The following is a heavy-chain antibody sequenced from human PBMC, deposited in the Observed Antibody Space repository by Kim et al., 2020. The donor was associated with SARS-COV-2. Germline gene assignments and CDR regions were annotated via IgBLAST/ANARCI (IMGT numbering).Heavy chain of an antibody. D-gene: IGHD2-15*01. V-gene: IGHV3-30*04. CDR1: GFTFSSYA. CDR2: ISYDGSNK. J-gene: IGHJ3*02. Sequence: GGSLRLSCAASGFTFSSYAMHWVRQAPGKGLEWVAVISYDGSNKYYADSVKGRFTISRDNSKNTLYLQMNSLRAEDTAVYYCARDILGYCSGGSCSWDAFDIWGQGTMVTVSS. CDR3: ARDILGYCSGGSCSWDAFDI.